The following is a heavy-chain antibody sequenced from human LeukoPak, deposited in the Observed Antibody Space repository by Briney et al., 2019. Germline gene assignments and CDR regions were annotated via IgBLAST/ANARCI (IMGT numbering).Heavy chain of an antibody. Sequence: SETLSLTCTVSGGSISSYYWSWIRQPAGKGLEWIGRIYSSGSTSYTPSLKSRVTMSVDTSKNQFSLRLSSVTAADTAIYYCARSENWDYFDYWGQGTLVTVSS. CDR2: IYSSGST. CDR1: GGSISSYY. D-gene: IGHD7-27*01. CDR3: ARSENWDYFDY. J-gene: IGHJ4*02. V-gene: IGHV4-4*07.